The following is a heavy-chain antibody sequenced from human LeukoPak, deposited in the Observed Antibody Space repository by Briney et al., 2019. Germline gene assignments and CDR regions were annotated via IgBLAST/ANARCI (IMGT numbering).Heavy chain of an antibody. Sequence: SETLSLTCTVSAYSISNGFVWGWIRQPPGKGLEWIASIYHSGTTYYNPSLKSRVTMSVDTSKNQFSLKLSSVTAADTAVYYCTRLSHVAGAPKVSWFDPWGQGTLVTVSS. CDR2: IYHSGTT. V-gene: IGHV4-38-2*02. J-gene: IGHJ5*02. CDR1: AYSISNGFV. D-gene: IGHD1-26*01. CDR3: TRLSHVAGAPKVSWFDP.